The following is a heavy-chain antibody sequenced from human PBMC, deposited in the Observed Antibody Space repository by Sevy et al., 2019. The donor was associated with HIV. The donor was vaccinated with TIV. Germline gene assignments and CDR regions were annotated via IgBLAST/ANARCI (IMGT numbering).Heavy chain of an antibody. Sequence: GGSLRLSCAASGFTFSTYDMHWVRQAPGKGLEWVAYIRYDGSNKYYEDSGRGRFTISRDNSKNTLYRQMNSLRAEDKAVYYCARGTKTTQGWVEELDYYYYVDVWGQGTTVTVSS. CDR2: IRYDGSNK. V-gene: IGHV3-30*02. CDR3: ARGTKTTQGWVEELDYYYYVDV. CDR1: GFTFSTYD. J-gene: IGHJ6*03. D-gene: IGHD1-1*01.